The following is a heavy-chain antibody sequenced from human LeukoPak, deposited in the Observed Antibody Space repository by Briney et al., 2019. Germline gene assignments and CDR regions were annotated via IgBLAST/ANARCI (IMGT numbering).Heavy chain of an antibody. V-gene: IGHV4-30-2*02. D-gene: IGHD1-26*01. CDR1: GGSISSGGYF. J-gene: IGHJ3*02. CDR3: ARTVGATRAFDI. Sequence: SQTLSLTCTVSGGSISSGGYFWSWIRQPPGKGLEWIGYIYHSGSTYYNPSLKSRVTISVDTSKNQFSLKLSSVTAADTAVYYCARTVGATRAFDIWGQGTMVTVSS. CDR2: IYHSGST.